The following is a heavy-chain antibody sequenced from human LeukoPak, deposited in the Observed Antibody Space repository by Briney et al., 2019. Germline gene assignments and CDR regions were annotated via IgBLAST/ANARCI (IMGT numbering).Heavy chain of an antibody. V-gene: IGHV2-5*01. CDR3: AHTVEELVYYYYYMDV. CDR2: IYWNDNK. J-gene: IGHJ6*03. Sequence: KESGPTLVKPTQTLTLTCTFSGFSLNTNGVGVGWIRQPPGKALEWLALIYWNDNKGYSPSLKNRLTITKDTSKNQVVLTMTNMDPVDTATYYCAHTVEELVYYYYYMDVWGKGTTVTVSS. CDR1: GFSLNTNGVG. D-gene: IGHD6-6*01.